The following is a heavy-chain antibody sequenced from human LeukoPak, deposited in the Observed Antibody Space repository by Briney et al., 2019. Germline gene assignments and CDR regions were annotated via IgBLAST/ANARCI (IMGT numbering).Heavy chain of an antibody. Sequence: SETLSLTCAVYGGSFSGYYWSWIRQPPGKGLEWIGEINHSGSTNYNPSLKSRVTISVDTSKTQFSLKLSSVTAADTAVYYCARARWLQRNALDYWGQGTLVTVSS. V-gene: IGHV4-34*01. CDR3: ARARWLQRNALDY. D-gene: IGHD5-24*01. J-gene: IGHJ4*02. CDR2: INHSGST. CDR1: GGSFSGYY.